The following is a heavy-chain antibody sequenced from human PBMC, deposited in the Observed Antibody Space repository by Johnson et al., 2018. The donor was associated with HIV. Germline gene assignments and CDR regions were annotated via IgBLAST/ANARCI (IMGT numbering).Heavy chain of an antibody. CDR1: GFTFSDYD. Sequence: QVQLVESGGGLVQSGGSLRLSCAASGFTFSDYDMSWIRQAPGKGLEWVSYISSSGSTIYYADSVEGRFTISRDNAKNSLYLQMNSLRAEDTAVYYCARAEGLTGRNAFDIWGQGTMVTVSS. CDR2: ISSSGSTI. V-gene: IGHV3-11*04. D-gene: IGHD1-20*01. J-gene: IGHJ3*02. CDR3: ARAEGLTGRNAFDI.